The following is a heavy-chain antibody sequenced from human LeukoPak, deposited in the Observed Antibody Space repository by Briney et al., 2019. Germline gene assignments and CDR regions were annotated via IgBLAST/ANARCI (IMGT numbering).Heavy chain of an antibody. D-gene: IGHD6-19*01. CDR2: IYSGGST. Sequence: GGSLRLSCAASGFTFSNAWMSWVRQAPGKGLGWVSVIYSGGSTYYADSVKGRFTISRHNSKNTLYLQMNSLRAEDTAVYYCARAPEWLIFDYWGQGTLVTVSS. J-gene: IGHJ4*02. CDR1: GFTFSNAW. CDR3: ARAPEWLIFDY. V-gene: IGHV3-53*04.